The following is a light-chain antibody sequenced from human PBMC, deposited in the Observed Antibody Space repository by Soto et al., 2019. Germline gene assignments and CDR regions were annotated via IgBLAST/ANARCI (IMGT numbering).Light chain of an antibody. CDR3: LQHNSYTPLT. CDR2: AAS. Sequence: DIQMTQSPSSLSASVGDRVTITCRASQDIRNALGWYQQKPGKAPKRLIYAASSLQSGVPSRFSGSGSGTEFTLTISSMQPEDFATYCCLQHNSYTPLTFGGGTKVEIK. CDR1: QDIRNA. J-gene: IGKJ4*01. V-gene: IGKV1-17*01.